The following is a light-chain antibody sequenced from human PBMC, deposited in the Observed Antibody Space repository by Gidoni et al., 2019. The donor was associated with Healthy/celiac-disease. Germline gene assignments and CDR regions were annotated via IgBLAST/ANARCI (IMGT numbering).Light chain of an antibody. CDR3: QQYGRT. CDR2: CAS. V-gene: IGKV3-20*01. J-gene: IGKJ3*01. Sequence: EIVLTQSPGTLSLSPGERATLSCRASQSVSSSYLAWYQQKPGQAPRLLIYCASSRATGIPDRFSGSGSGTDFTLTISRLEPEDFAVYYCQQYGRTFGPGTKVDIK. CDR1: QSVSSSY.